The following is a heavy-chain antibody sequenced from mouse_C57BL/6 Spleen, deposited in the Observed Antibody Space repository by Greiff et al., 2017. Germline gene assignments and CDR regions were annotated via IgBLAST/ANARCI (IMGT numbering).Heavy chain of an antibody. CDR2: IYPGDGDT. CDR1: GYAFSSSW. CDR3: ARSYYYDSSLYYAMDY. Sequence: QVQLQQSGPELVKPGASVKISCKASGYAFSSSWLNWLKHRPGKGLEWIGRIYPGDGDTNYNGKFKGKATLTADKSSSTAYMQLSSLTSEDSAVYFCARSYYYDSSLYYAMDYWGQGTSVTVFS. D-gene: IGHD1-1*01. J-gene: IGHJ4*01. V-gene: IGHV1-82*01.